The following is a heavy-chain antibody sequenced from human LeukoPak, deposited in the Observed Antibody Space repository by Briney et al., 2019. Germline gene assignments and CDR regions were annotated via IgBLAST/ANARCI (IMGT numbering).Heavy chain of an antibody. CDR1: GFTFSSYW. CDR3: ATSHDSSGTN. D-gene: IGHD3-22*01. Sequence: GGSLRLSCAASGFTFSSYWRAWVRQAPGKGLEWVGNINQDGGAKFSVDSVKGGFTISRDNARNSLYLQMNNLRVEDTGIYYCATSHDSSGTNWGQGTLVTVSS. V-gene: IGHV3-7*01. J-gene: IGHJ4*02. CDR2: INQDGGAK.